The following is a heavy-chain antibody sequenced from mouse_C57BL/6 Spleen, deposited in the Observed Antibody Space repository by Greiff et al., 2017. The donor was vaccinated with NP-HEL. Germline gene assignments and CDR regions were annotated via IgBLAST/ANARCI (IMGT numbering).Heavy chain of an antibody. CDR2: IYPRSGNT. V-gene: IGHV1-81*01. CDR1: GYTFTSYG. J-gene: IGHJ1*03. Sequence: VQLVESGAELARPGASVKLSCKASGYTFTSYGISWVKQRTGQGLEWIGEIYPRSGNTYYNEKFKGKATLTADKSSSTAYMELRSLTSEDSAVYFCARQDTTVVHWYFDVWGTGTTVTVSS. D-gene: IGHD1-1*01. CDR3: ARQDTTVVHWYFDV.